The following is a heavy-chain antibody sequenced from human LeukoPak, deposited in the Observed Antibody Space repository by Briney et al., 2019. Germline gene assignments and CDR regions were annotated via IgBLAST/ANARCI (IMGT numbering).Heavy chain of an antibody. Sequence: GGSLRLSCAASGFTVSSNYMSWVRQAPGKGLEWVSVIYSGGSTYFADSVKGRFAISRDNSKNTLYLQMNSLRVEDTAVYYCARGYCSSSSCLFDYWGQGTLVTVSS. CDR1: GFTVSSNY. J-gene: IGHJ4*02. CDR2: IYSGGST. CDR3: ARGYCSSSSCLFDY. V-gene: IGHV3-53*01. D-gene: IGHD2-2*01.